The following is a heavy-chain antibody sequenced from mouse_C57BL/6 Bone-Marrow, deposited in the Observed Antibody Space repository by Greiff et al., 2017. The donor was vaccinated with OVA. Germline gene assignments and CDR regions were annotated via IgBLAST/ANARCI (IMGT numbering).Heavy chain of an antibody. J-gene: IGHJ3*01. CDR1: GYTFTSYW. D-gene: IGHD2-4*01. Sequence: QVQLQQSGAELVKPGASVKLSCKASGYTFTSYWMHWVKQRPGQGLEWIGMIHPNSGSTNYNEKFKSKATLTVDKSSSTAYMQLSSLTSEDSAVYYCAREELRRFAYWGQGTLVTVSA. V-gene: IGHV1-64*01. CDR2: IHPNSGST. CDR3: AREELRRFAY.